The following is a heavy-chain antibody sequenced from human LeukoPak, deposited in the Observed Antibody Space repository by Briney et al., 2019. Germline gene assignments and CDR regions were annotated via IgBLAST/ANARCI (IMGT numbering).Heavy chain of an antibody. CDR3: ARQGNTGFPDAFDL. CDR1: GFSITTNNYY. D-gene: IGHD1/OR15-1a*01. V-gene: IGHV4-39*01. J-gene: IGHJ3*01. CDR2: IHYTGNT. Sequence: SETLSLTCTVSGFSITTNNYYWCWIRPTPGKGLEWIGTIHYTGNTYDNPSLKSRVSISIDTSTSQFSLKVTSLTAADTAVYYCARQGNTGFPDAFDLWGQGTMVTVSS.